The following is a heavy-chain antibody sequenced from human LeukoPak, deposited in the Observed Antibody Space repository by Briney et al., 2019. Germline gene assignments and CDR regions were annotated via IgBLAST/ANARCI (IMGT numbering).Heavy chain of an antibody. Sequence: SETLSLTCTVSGGSISSYYWSWLRQPPGKGLEWIGYIYYTGTTDYNPSLKSRVTISVDTSKNQFSLKLSSVTAADTAVYYCARGYGRYFDYWGQGTLVTVSS. V-gene: IGHV4-59*01. CDR3: ARGYGRYFDY. CDR2: IYYTGTT. CDR1: GGSISSYY. J-gene: IGHJ4*02. D-gene: IGHD5-18*01.